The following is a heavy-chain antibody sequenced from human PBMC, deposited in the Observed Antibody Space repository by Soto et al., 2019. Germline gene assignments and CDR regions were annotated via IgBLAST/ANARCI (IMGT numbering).Heavy chain of an antibody. CDR3: ARASFPTGRFHY. CDR2: IYYSGST. V-gene: IGHV4-59*01. J-gene: IGHJ4*02. Sequence: SETLSLTCTVSGGSISSYYWSWIRQPPGKGLEWIGYIYYSGSTNYNPSLKSRVTISVDTSKNQFSLKLSSVTAADTAVYYCARASFPTGRFHYWGQGTLVTVSS. CDR1: GGSISSYY.